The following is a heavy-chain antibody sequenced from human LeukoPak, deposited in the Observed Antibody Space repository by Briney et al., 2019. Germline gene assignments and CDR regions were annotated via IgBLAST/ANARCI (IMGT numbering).Heavy chain of an antibody. CDR1: GFTFTTYG. Sequence: GGSLRLSCSASGFTFTTYGMNWVRRAPGKGLEWVSGIGGSGTRTYYADSVKGRFTISRDNSKNTLYLQMNSLRDEDTAVYYCAKDSHWILFDDWGQGTLVTVSS. D-gene: IGHD2-2*03. CDR2: IGGSGTRT. V-gene: IGHV3-23*01. J-gene: IGHJ4*02. CDR3: AKDSHWILFDD.